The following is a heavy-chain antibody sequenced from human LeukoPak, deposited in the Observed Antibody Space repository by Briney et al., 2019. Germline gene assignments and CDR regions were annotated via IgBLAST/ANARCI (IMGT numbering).Heavy chain of an antibody. CDR1: GITFSDHF. J-gene: IGHJ6*02. D-gene: IGHD2-15*01. V-gene: IGHV3-11*01. CDR2: INRSGSTI. CDR3: GGVAAAGLEDGMGV. Sequence: GGSLRLSCAASGITFSDHFMTWIRQAPGKGLEWVSYINRSGSTIYYADSVKGRFTNSRVNAKNSLELEKSGLRVEGTVFYCYGGVAAAGLEDGMGVWGQGTRVTVSS.